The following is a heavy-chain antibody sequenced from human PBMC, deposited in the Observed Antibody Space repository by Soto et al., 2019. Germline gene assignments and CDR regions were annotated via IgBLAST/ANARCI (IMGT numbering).Heavy chain of an antibody. CDR3: ARGPGGPDGPGDY. D-gene: IGHD2-15*01. CDR1: GYTFTSYA. J-gene: IGHJ4*02. CDR2: INAGNGNT. V-gene: IGHV1-3*01. Sequence: QVQLVQSGAEVKKPGASVKDSCKASGYTFTSYAMHWVRQAAGQRLEWMGWINAGNGNTKYSQKFQGRVTITRDTSASTADMELSRLRSEDTTVYYCARGPGGPDGPGDYWGQGTLVTGSS.